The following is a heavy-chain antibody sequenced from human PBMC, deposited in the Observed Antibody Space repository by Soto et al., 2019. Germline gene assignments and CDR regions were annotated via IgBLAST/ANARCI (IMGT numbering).Heavy chain of an antibody. V-gene: IGHV1-69*13. CDR2: IIPIFGTA. CDR1: GGTFSSYA. CDR3: ARAPFLQAAAAPLYGMDV. Sequence: ASVKVSCKASGGTFSSYAISWVRQAPGQGLEWMGGIIPIFGTANYAQKFQGRVTITADESTSTAYMELSSLRSEDTAVYYCARAPFLQAAAAPLYGMDVWGQGTTVTVSS. D-gene: IGHD6-13*01. J-gene: IGHJ6*02.